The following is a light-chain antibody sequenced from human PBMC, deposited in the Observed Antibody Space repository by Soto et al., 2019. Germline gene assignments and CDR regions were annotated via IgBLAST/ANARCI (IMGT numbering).Light chain of an antibody. CDR2: AAS. J-gene: IGKJ4*01. Sequence: DIQMTQSPSSLSASVGDRVTITCRASQSISSYLNWYQQKPGKAPKLLIYAASSLQSGGPSRFSGSGSGTDFTLTISTLQPEDFATYYCQHSYSTPLTFGGGTHVEIK. CDR3: QHSYSTPLT. V-gene: IGKV1-39*01. CDR1: QSISSY.